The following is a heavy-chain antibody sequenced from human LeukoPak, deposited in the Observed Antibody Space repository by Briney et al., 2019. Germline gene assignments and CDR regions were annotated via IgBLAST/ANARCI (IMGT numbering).Heavy chain of an antibody. CDR2: INWNGGST. V-gene: IGHV3-20*04. CDR1: GFTFDDYG. CDR3: ATTNDIGNYYFDF. J-gene: IGHJ4*02. D-gene: IGHD4-23*01. Sequence: PGGSLRLSCAASGFTFDDYGMSWVRQAPGKGLEWVSGINWNGGSTGYADSVKGRFTISRDNAKNSLFLHMNSLRPEDTALYYCATTNDIGNYYFDFWGQGSLVTVSS.